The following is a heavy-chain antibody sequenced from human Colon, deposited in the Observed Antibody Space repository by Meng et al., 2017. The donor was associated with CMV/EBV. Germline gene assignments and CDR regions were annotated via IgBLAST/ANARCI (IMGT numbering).Heavy chain of an antibody. CDR1: GYTFTDYH. CDR2: INPKSGYT. Sequence: ASVKVSCKASGYTFTDYHLYWVRQVPGQGLEWMGWINPKSGYTSYAQYFQGRFTMTRDTSVSTVYMELRSLRSDDTAVYFCARVVVVPADYYTMDVWGQGTTVTVSS. V-gene: IGHV1-2*02. CDR3: ARVVVVPADYYTMDV. D-gene: IGHD2-2*01. J-gene: IGHJ6*02.